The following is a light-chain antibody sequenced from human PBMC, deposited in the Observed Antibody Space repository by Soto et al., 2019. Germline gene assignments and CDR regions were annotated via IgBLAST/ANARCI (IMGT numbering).Light chain of an antibody. V-gene: IGKV1-5*03. CDR1: QSISSW. CDR3: QKANSYSWT. Sequence: DIWMTPSPSTXSATRNYRVPSRCRVSQSISSWCAWYQQKKGKAXKXXXYKASSLESRVPSRFSGSGSGTEFTLNISTLPPDDFESYYCQKANSYSWTFGEGTKVDI. J-gene: IGKJ1*01. CDR2: KAS.